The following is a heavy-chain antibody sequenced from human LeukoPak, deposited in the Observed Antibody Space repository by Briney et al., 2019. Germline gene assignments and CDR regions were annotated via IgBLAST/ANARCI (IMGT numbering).Heavy chain of an antibody. J-gene: IGHJ5*02. D-gene: IGHD2-21*02. CDR2: MYYSGST. CDR1: GYSISSGNW. Sequence: SETLSLTCAVSGYSISSGNWWGWIRQPPGKGLEWIGYMYYSGSTNYNPSLKSRVTISVDTSKNQFSLKLSSVTAADTAVYYCARRVTSNWFDPWGQGTLVTVSS. V-gene: IGHV4-28*01. CDR3: ARRVTSNWFDP.